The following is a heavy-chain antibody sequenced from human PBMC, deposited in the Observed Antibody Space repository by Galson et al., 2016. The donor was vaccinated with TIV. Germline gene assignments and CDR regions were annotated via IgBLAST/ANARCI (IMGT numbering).Heavy chain of an antibody. D-gene: IGHD7-27*01. CDR1: GSIFDNYV. V-gene: IGHV3-43*01. CDR3: ATLTGDEGNFDY. CDR2: ISWDGQRP. J-gene: IGHJ4*02. Sequence: SLRLSCAASGSIFDNYVMHWVRQAPGKGLECVSLISWDGQRPYYADSVKGRFTISRDNSRNSLFLQMDSLRTEDTALYYCATLTGDEGNFDYWGQGTPVTVVS.